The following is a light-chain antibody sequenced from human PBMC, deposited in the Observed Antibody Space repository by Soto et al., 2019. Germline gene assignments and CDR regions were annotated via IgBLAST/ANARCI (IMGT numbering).Light chain of an antibody. V-gene: IGLV2-23*02. Sequence: QSALTQPASVSGSPGQSITISCTGTSSDVGSYNLVSWYQQHRGKAPKLMIYEVSKRPSGVSNRFSGSKSGNTASLTISGLQAEDEADYYCCPYAGSSTSFGGGTKLTVL. J-gene: IGLJ2*01. CDR1: SSDVGSYNL. CDR2: EVS. CDR3: CPYAGSSTS.